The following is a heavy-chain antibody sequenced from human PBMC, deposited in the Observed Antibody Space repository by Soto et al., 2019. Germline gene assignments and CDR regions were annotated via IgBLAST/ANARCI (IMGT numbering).Heavy chain of an antibody. Sequence: ALYLTCAVAGCSISSGGYYWSWIRQHPGKGLEWIGYIYYSGSTYYNPSLKSRVTISVDTSKNQFSLKLSSVTAADTAVYYCGGAGYSGYDSAFDIWAQGTMFTVSS. D-gene: IGHD5-12*01. J-gene: IGHJ3*02. CDR3: GGAGYSGYDSAFDI. V-gene: IGHV4-31*11. CDR1: GCSISSGGYY. CDR2: IYYSGST.